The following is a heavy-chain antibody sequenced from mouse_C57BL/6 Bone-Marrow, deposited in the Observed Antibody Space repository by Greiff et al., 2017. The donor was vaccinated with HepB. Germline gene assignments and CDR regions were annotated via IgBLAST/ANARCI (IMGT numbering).Heavy chain of an antibody. J-gene: IGHJ2*01. CDR3: ARHYGSSYGYFDY. CDR1: GFTFSSYG. D-gene: IGHD1-1*01. Sequence: EVMLVESGGDLVKPGGSLKLSCAASGFTFSSYGMSWVRQTPDKRLEWVATISSGGSYTYYPDSVKGRFTISRDNAKNTLYLQMSSLKSEDTAMYCCARHYGSSYGYFDYWGQGTTLTVSS. CDR2: ISSGGSYT. V-gene: IGHV5-6*01.